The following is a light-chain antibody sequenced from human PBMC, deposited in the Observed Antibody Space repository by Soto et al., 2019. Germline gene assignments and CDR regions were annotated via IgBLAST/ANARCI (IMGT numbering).Light chain of an antibody. Sequence: DIQMTQSPSAMSASVGDRVTITCRARQGISKYLAWFQQKPGKVPERLIYATSSLQSGVPSRFSGSESRTELTLTISSLQPEDSASYYCLQHNIYPWTFGQGTKVEI. CDR1: QGISKY. V-gene: IGKV1-17*03. CDR3: LQHNIYPWT. CDR2: ATS. J-gene: IGKJ1*01.